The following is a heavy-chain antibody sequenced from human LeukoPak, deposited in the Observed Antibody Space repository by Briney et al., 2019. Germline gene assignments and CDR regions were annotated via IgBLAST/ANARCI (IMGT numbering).Heavy chain of an antibody. CDR3: ARDPGGQYSSGDY. Sequence: GGSLRLSCAASGFTFSSYWMSWVRQAPGKGLEWVANIKQDGSEKYYVDSVKGRFTISRDNAKNSLYLQMNSLRAEDTAVYYCARDPGGQYSSGDYWGQGTLVTVSS. CDR1: GFTFSSYW. D-gene: IGHD6-19*01. CDR2: IKQDGSEK. J-gene: IGHJ4*02. V-gene: IGHV3-7*01.